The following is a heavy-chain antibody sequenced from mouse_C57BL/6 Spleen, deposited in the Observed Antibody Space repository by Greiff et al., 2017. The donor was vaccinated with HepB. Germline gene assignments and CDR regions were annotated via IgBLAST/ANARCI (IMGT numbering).Heavy chain of an antibody. CDR3: ARMEDYLFDY. J-gene: IGHJ2*01. CDR2: IYPGDGDT. CDR1: GYAFSSSW. V-gene: IGHV1-82*01. Sequence: QVQLQQSGPELVKPGASVKISCKASGYAFSSSWMNWVKQRPGKGLEWIGRIYPGDGDTNYNGKFKGKATLTADKSSSTAYMQLSSLTSEDSAVYFCARMEDYLFDYWGQGTTLTVSS. D-gene: IGHD2-4*01.